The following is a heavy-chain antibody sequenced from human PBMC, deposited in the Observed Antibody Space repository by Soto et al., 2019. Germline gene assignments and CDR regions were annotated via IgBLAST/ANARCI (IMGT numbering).Heavy chain of an antibody. D-gene: IGHD5-18*01. V-gene: IGHV3-15*01. CDR1: GFTFSNAW. J-gene: IGHJ6*02. CDR2: IKSKTDGGTT. Sequence: GGSLRLSCAASGFTFSNAWMSWVRQAPGKGLEWVGRIKSKTDGGTTDYAAPAKGRFTISRDDSKITLYLQMNSLKTEDTAVYYCTTAWIQGRSGRVYYGMDVWGQGSTVTVSS. CDR3: TTAWIQGRSGRVYYGMDV.